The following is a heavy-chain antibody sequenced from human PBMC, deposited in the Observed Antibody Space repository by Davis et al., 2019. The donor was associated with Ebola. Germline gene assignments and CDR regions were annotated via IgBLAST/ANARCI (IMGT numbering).Heavy chain of an antibody. CDR3: AAESAPYYYYYGMDV. D-gene: IGHD6-6*01. CDR2: IVVGSGNT. J-gene: IGHJ6*02. V-gene: IGHV1-58*02. Sequence: SVRVSCKASGFTFTSSAMQWVRQARGQRLEWIGWIVVGSGNTNYAQKFQERVTITRDMSTSTAYMELSSLRSEDTAVYYCAAESAPYYYYYGMDVWGQGTTVTVSS. CDR1: GFTFTSSA.